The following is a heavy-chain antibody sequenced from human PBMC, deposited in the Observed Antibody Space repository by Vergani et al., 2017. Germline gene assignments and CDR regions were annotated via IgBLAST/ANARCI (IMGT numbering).Heavy chain of an antibody. CDR3: AREVSDGYSLRAYWYFDL. CDR1: GGTFSSYA. CDR2: IIPIFGTA. D-gene: IGHD5-24*01. Sequence: QVQLVQSGAEVKKPGSSVKVSCKASGGTFSSYAISWVRQAPGQGLEWMGGIIPIFGTANYAQKFQGRVTITADKSTSTAYMELSSLRSEDTAVYYCAREVSDGYSLRAYWYFDLWGRGTLVTVSS. V-gene: IGHV1-69*06. J-gene: IGHJ2*01.